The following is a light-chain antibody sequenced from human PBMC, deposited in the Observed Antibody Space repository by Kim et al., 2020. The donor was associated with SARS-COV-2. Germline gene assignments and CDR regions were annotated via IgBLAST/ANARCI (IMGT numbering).Light chain of an antibody. V-gene: IGKV1-16*02. CDR1: EGIGSY. CDR2: AAS. CDR3: QQYKSFPYT. J-gene: IGKJ2*01. Sequence: SASVGDRVPSTCRESEGIGSYLAVFQQKSGKPPKSLIYAASNLESGVPSKFSGSGSGTDFALTISSLQPDDFATYYCQQYKSFPYTFGQGTKLEI.